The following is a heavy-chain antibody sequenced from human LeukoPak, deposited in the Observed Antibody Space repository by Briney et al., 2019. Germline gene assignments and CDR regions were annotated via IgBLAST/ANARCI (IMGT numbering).Heavy chain of an antibody. CDR2: MSPRSGNT. CDR3: ASVGATTVTIDAFDI. Sequence: GASVKVSCKASGYTFTRYDINWVRQAAGQGREGMGWMSPRSGNTGYAQKFQGRVTLTRNTSISTAYMELSSLRSEDTAVYYCASVGATTVTIDAFDIWGQGTMVTVSS. J-gene: IGHJ3*02. CDR1: GYTFTRYD. D-gene: IGHD4-17*01. V-gene: IGHV1-8*01.